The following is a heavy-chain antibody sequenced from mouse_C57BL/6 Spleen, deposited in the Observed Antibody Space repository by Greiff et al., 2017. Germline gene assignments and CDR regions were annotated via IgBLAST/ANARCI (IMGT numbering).Heavy chain of an antibody. CDR3: AVITGLFAY. CDR1: GYTFTDYY. J-gene: IGHJ3*01. V-gene: IGHV1-19*01. CDR2: INPYNGGT. Sequence: EVQLQQSGPVLVKPGASVKMSCKASGYTFTDYYMNWVKQSHGKSLEWIGVINPYNGGTSYNQKFKGKATLTVDKSSSTAYMELNSLTSEDSAVYYCAVITGLFAYWGQGTLVTVSA. D-gene: IGHD4-1*01.